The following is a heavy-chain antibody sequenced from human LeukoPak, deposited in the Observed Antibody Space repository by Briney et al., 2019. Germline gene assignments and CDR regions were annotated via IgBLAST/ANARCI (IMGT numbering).Heavy chain of an antibody. J-gene: IGHJ6*02. CDR2: IYYSGNT. V-gene: IGHV4-31*03. D-gene: IGHD4-23*01. CDR3: ARGYGGNSSGMDV. Sequence: SETLSLTCTVSGGSISSGGYYWSWIRQHPGKGLEWIGYIYYSGNTYYNPSLSGRVTISIDTSNNQFSLKLSSVTAADTAVYYCARGYGGNSSGMDVWGQGTTVSVSS. CDR1: GGSISSGGYY.